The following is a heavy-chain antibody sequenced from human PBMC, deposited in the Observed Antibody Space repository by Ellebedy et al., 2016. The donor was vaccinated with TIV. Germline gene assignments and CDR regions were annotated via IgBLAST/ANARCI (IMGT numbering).Heavy chain of an antibody. Sequence: MPSETLSLTCSVSGGSISFYYWIWIRQSPGMGLEWIGYLYNSGITSYNPSLKSRVTISGDTSKNQFSLKLSSVTAADTAVYYCARGPQYYDFWSGLESWGQGILVTVSS. CDR3: ARGPQYYDFWSGLES. J-gene: IGHJ5*01. V-gene: IGHV4-59*01. D-gene: IGHD3-3*01. CDR2: LYNSGIT. CDR1: GGSISFYY.